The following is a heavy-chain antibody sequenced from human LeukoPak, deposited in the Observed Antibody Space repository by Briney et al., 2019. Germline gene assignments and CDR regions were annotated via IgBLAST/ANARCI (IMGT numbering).Heavy chain of an antibody. CDR3: TRAGSFWGSTSFDDS. V-gene: IGHV3-7*04. CDR1: GFTFNNYW. J-gene: IGHJ4*02. Sequence: PGGSLRLSCGTSGFTFNNYWMAWVRQSPGKGLDWVANINLGGNEGRYADSVKDRFTISRDNAKNSLYLQMNSLRDEDTGVYYCTRAGSFWGSTSFDDSWGQGVLVTVSS. CDR2: INLGGNEG. D-gene: IGHD3-10*01.